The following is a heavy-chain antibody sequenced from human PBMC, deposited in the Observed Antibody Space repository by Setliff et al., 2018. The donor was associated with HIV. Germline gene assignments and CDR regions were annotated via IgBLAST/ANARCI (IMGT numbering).Heavy chain of an antibody. D-gene: IGHD4-4*01. CDR2: IIPLFGSA. CDR1: GYIFTNYG. V-gene: IGHV1-69*13. J-gene: IGHJ6*03. Sequence: GASVKVSCKASGYIFTNYGISWVRQAPGQGLEWMGGIIPLFGSANYAQKFQGRVTITADESTSTVYMEVSGLRFEDTAVYFCAKDGPTVIEGSYMDVWGKGTTVTVSS. CDR3: AKDGPTVIEGSYMDV.